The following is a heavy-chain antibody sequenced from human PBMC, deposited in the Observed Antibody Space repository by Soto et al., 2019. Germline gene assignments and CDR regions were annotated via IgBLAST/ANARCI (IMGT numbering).Heavy chain of an antibody. CDR3: ARESNYDFWSGYPNWFDP. CDR2: IDHSGSS. Sequence: QLQLQESGSGLVKPSQTLSLTCAFSGGSISSGGYSWSWIRHPPGKGLEWIGHIDHSGSSDYSPFLRSRLTLSLDRSKNQFSLRLSSVTAADTAVYYCARESNYDFWSGYPNWFDPWGQGILVTVSS. V-gene: IGHV4-30-2*01. CDR1: GGSISSGGYS. J-gene: IGHJ5*02. D-gene: IGHD3-3*01.